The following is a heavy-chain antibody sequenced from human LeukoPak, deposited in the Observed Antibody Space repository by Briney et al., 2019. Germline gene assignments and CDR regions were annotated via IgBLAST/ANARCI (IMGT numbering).Heavy chain of an antibody. Sequence: PGGSLRLSCAASGFTFSSYAMSWVRQAPGKGLXXXXXXXXXGGSTYYADSXXGRFTISRDNSKNTLYLQMNSLRAEDTAVYYCAKDLSRYSSGWYKGSFDYWGQGTLVTVSS. D-gene: IGHD6-19*01. CDR2: XXXXGGST. CDR1: GFTFSSYA. J-gene: IGHJ4*02. V-gene: IGHV3-23*01. CDR3: AKDLSRYSSGWYKGSFDY.